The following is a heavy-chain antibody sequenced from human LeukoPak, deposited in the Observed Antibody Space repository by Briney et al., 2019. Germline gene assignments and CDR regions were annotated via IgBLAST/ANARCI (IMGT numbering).Heavy chain of an antibody. CDR1: GFTFSSYW. J-gene: IGHJ6*03. CDR2: IKQDGSEK. Sequence: GGSLRLSCAASGFTFSSYWMSWVRQAPGKGLEWVANIKQDGSEKYYVDSVKGRFTISRDSAKNSLYLQMNSLRAEDTAVYYCARWCCSGGSCYPPYYYYYMDVWGKGTTVTVSS. D-gene: IGHD2-15*01. V-gene: IGHV3-7*01. CDR3: ARWCCSGGSCYPPYYYYYMDV.